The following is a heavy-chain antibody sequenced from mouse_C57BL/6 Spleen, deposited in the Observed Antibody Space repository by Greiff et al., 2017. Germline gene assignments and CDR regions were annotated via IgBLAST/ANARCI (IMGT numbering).Heavy chain of an antibody. CDR1: GYTFTEYT. CDR2: FYPGSGSI. J-gene: IGHJ2*01. CDR3: ARHEGPSHYYGSSGDY. D-gene: IGHD1-1*01. Sequence: QVQLKESGAELVKPGASVKLSCKASGYTFTEYTIHWVKQRSGQGLEWIGWFYPGSGSIKYNEKFKDKATLTADNSSSTVYMELSRLTSEDSAVYFCARHEGPSHYYGSSGDYWGQGTTLTVSS. V-gene: IGHV1-62-2*01.